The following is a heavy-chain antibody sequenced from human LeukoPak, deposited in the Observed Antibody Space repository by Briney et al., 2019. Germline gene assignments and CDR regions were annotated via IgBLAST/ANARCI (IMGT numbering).Heavy chain of an antibody. V-gene: IGHV3-23*01. CDR2: ISGSGSTT. CDR3: AKGVVVVTAMNYFDY. J-gene: IGHJ4*02. D-gene: IGHD2-21*02. CDR1: GFTFSSYW. Sequence: GGSLRLSCAASGFTFSSYWMSWVRQAPGKGLEWVSGISGSGSTTNYADSVKGRFTISRDNSKNTLYLQMNTLRAEDTATYYCAKGVVVVTAMNYFDYWGQGTLVTVSS.